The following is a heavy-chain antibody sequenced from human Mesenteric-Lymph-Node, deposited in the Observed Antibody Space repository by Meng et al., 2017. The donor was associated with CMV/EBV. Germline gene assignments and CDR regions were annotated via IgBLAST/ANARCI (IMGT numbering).Heavy chain of an antibody. CDR1: GFSFSTHG. J-gene: IGHJ6*02. D-gene: IGHD4-11*01. CDR2: INNSGSST. CDR3: AKAPTGDYYFYGMDV. V-gene: IGHV3-23*01. Sequence: GESLKISCTASGFSFSTHGMSWVRQAPGKGLEWVSTINNSGSSTYYVDAVKGRFTISRDNSKSTLYLQMYSLRAEDTALYYCAKAPTGDYYFYGMDVWGQGTAVTVS.